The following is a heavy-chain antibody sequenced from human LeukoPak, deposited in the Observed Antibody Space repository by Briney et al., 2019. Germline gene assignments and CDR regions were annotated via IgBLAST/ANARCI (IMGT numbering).Heavy chain of an antibody. CDR1: GFTVSSNY. CDR2: IYSGGST. Sequence: GGSLRLSCAASGFTVSSNYMSWVRQAPGKGLEWVSVIYSGGSTYYADSVKGRFTISRHNSKNTLYLQMNSLRTEDTAIYYCARDRREATYYYDSPFHWGQGTLITVSS. CDR3: ARDRREATYYYDSPFH. J-gene: IGHJ4*02. D-gene: IGHD3-22*01. V-gene: IGHV3-53*04.